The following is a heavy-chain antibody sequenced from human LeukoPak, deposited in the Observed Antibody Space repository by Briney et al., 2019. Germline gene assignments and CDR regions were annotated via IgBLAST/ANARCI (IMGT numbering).Heavy chain of an antibody. V-gene: IGHV3-9*01. CDR1: GFTFDDYA. J-gene: IGHJ1*01. Sequence: GGSLRLSCAASGFTFDDYAMHWVRQAPGKGLEWVSGISWNSGSIGYADSVKGRFTTSRDNAKNSLYLQMNSLRAEDTALYYCARSGVTATRGYFQHWGQGTLVTVSS. CDR3: ARSGVTATRGYFQH. D-gene: IGHD2-21*02. CDR2: ISWNSGSI.